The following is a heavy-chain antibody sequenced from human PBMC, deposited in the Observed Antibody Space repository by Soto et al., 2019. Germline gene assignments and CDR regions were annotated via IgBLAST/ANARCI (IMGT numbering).Heavy chain of an antibody. Sequence: EVQLLESGGGLVQPGGSLRLSCVGSGFFFSSYTMTWVRQAPGKGQEWVSSFSATSENTYYADSVRGRFTISRDNSKNTLFLQMNSLTAEDTAMYYCAKARDQQWVRLPFDYCGQGILVIVSS. V-gene: IGHV3-23*01. CDR3: AKARDQQWVRLPFDY. J-gene: IGHJ4*02. CDR1: GFFFSSYT. D-gene: IGHD6-19*01. CDR2: FSATSENT.